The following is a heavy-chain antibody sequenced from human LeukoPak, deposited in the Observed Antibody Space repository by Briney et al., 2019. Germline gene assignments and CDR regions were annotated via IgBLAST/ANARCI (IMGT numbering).Heavy chain of an antibody. CDR2: IKQDGSEK. V-gene: IGHV3-7*01. Sequence: GGSLRLSCAASGFTFSSYWMSWVRQSPGKGLEWVANIKQDGSEKYYVDSVKGRFTISRDNAKNSLYLQMNSLRAEDTAVYYCAREGQWLVCLFDYWGQGTLVTVSS. CDR1: GFTFSSYW. CDR3: AREGQWLVCLFDY. J-gene: IGHJ4*02. D-gene: IGHD6-19*01.